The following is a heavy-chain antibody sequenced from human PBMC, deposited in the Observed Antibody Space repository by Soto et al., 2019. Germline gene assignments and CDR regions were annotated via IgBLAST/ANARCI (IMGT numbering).Heavy chain of an antibody. Sequence: QVQLQESGPGLVKPSDTLSLTCAVSGGSINSSDWWNWVRQSPGKGLEWIGEVYHGGKINYNPSLKSRVPISMDKSKNQLSLSLFSVTAADTALYYCAGDHKYGANWAFDYWGQGVLVTVSS. D-gene: IGHD3-10*01. CDR3: AGDHKYGANWAFDY. J-gene: IGHJ4*02. V-gene: IGHV4-4*02. CDR1: GGSINSSDW. CDR2: VYHGGKI.